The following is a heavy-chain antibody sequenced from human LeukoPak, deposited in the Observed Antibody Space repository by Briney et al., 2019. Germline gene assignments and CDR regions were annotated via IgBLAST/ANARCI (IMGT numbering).Heavy chain of an antibody. J-gene: IGHJ4*02. V-gene: IGHV4-4*07. CDR3: ARKATAATYFDY. D-gene: IGHD2-15*01. CDR2: IYTSGIT. CDR1: GGSISSYY. Sequence: SETLSLTCTVSGGSISSYYWRWIRQPAGKGLEWIGRIYTSGITNYNPSLKSRVTMSVDTSKNQFSLKLTSVTAADTAVYFCARKATAATYFDYWGQGTLVTVSS.